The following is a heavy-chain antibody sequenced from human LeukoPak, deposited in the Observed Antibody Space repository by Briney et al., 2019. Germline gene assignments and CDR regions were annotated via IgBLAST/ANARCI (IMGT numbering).Heavy chain of an antibody. Sequence: GGSLNLPLPGPGLTFGSIARHWFRKAQAKGLDWVAFIRYDGSNKYYADSVKGRFTISRDNSKNTLYLQMNSLRAEDTAVYYCAKDLDLYYYMDVWGKGTTVTVSS. V-gene: IGHV3-30*02. CDR3: AKDLDLYYYMDV. J-gene: IGHJ6*03. CDR1: GLTFGSIA. CDR2: IRYDGSNK.